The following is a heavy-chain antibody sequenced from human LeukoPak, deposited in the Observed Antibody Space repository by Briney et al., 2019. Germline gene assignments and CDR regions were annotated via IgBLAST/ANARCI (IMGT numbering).Heavy chain of an antibody. D-gene: IGHD3-22*01. J-gene: IGHJ2*01. CDR1: GGSISSYY. V-gene: IGHV4-59*01. Sequence: SETLSLTCTVSGGSISSYYWSWIRQPPGKGLEGIGYMYNSGTTNYNPSLKSRVTISVDTSKNHFSLRLSSVTAADTAVYYCARAPHSYDSGTYSVQHYFDLWGRGTLVTVSS. CDR2: MYNSGTT. CDR3: ARAPHSYDSGTYSVQHYFDL.